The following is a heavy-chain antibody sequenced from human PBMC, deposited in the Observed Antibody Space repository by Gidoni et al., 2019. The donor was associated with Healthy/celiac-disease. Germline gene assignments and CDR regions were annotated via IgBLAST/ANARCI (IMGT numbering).Heavy chain of an antibody. CDR2: ISGSGGST. J-gene: IGHJ4*02. CDR1: GFTFSSYA. V-gene: IGHV3-23*01. D-gene: IGHD4-17*01. Sequence: EVQLLESGGGLVQPGGSLRLSCAASGFTFSSYAMRWVRQAPGKGLEWVSAISGSGGSTYYADSVKGRFTISRDNSKNTLYLQMNSLRAEDTAVYYCAKVPDAYGDYDYWGQGTLVTVSS. CDR3: AKVPDAYGDYDY.